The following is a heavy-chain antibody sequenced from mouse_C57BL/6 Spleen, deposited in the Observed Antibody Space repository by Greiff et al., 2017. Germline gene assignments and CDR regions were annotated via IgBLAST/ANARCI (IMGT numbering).Heavy chain of an antibody. J-gene: IGHJ2*01. CDR2: ISYDGSN. V-gene: IGHV3-6*01. CDR1: GYSITSGYY. CDR3: ARDKDHFDY. Sequence: EVKLQESGPGLVKPSQSLSLTCSVTGYSITSGYYWNWIRQFPGNKLEWIGYISYDGSNNYNPSLKNRISITRDTSKNQFFLKLNSVTTEDTATYYCARDKDHFDYWGQGTTLTVSS.